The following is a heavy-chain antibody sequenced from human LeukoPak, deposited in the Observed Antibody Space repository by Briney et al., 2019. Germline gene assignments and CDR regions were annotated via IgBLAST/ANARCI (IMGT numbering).Heavy chain of an antibody. V-gene: IGHV4-31*03. CDR2: IYYSGST. CDR3: ARGGFTYFDY. J-gene: IGHJ4*02. CDR1: GGPISSGGYS. Sequence: PSETLSLTCTVSGGPISSGGYSWSWIRQHPGKGLEWIGYIYYSGSTYYNPSLKSRVTISVDTSKNQFSLKLSSVTAADTAVYYCARGGFTYFDYWGQGTLVTVSS.